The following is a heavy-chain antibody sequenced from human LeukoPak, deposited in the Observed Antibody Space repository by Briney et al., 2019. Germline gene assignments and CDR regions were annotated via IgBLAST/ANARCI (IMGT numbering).Heavy chain of an antibody. CDR3: TRDYLGGSQSMDP. CDR1: AYTFTGYY. D-gene: IGHD3-16*01. J-gene: IGHJ5*02. V-gene: IGHV1-2*02. CDR2: INPDSGDT. Sequence: ASVKVSCKAAAYTFTGYYLHWVRQAPGQGLEWMGWINPDSGDTNYLQKFQGRVTMTRDTSISTAYMELSRLRSDDTAVYYCTRDYLGGSQSMDPWGQGTLVNVSS.